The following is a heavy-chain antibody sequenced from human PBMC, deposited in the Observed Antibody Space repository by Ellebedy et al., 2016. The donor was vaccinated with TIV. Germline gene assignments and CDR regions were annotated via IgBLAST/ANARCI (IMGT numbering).Heavy chain of an antibody. CDR2: IYFSGTT. V-gene: IGHV4-31*03. Sequence: SETLSLXXTVSGGSISSGTYYWSWIRQHPGKGLAWIGNIYFSGTTYYNPSLKSRVTISVDTSKNQFSLTLSSVTAADTAVYHCARSRGDYFPDYWGQGTLVTVSS. D-gene: IGHD2/OR15-2a*01. J-gene: IGHJ4*02. CDR1: GGSISSGTYY. CDR3: ARSRGDYFPDY.